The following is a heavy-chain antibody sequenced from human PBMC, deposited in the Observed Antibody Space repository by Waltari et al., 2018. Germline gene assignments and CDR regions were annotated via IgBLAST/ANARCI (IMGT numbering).Heavy chain of an antibody. CDR2: SYYSGST. J-gene: IGHJ6*02. D-gene: IGHD2-15*01. CDR1: GGSISSSSNY. V-gene: IGHV4-39*01. CDR3: ASSEGYCSGGSCYYYGMDV. Sequence: QLQLQESGPGLVKPSETLSLPCTVSGGSISSSSNYWDWLSQPPGRGLEWIGSSYYSGSTYYNPSLKSRVPISVDTSKNQFSLKLSSVTAADTAVYYCASSEGYCSGGSCYYYGMDVWGQGTTVTVSS.